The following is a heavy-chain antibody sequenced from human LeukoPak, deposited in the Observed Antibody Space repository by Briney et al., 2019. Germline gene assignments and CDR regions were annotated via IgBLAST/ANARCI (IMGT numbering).Heavy chain of an antibody. J-gene: IGHJ4*02. CDR1: GGSISSSSYY. Sequence: SETLSLTCTVSGGSISSSSYYWGWIRQPPGKGLDWIGNVYYSGSTYYNPSLKSRVTISVDTSKNQFSLKLSAVTAADTAVYYCTKGRGIWGQGTLVTVSS. D-gene: IGHD3-10*01. V-gene: IGHV4-39*02. CDR3: TKGRGI. CDR2: VYYSGST.